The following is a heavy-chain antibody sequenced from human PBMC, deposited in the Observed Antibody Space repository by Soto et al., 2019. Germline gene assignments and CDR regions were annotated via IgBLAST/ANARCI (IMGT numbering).Heavy chain of an antibody. Sequence: PGGSLRLSCTASGFIFDDYVMTWVRQAPGKGLEFVGSISNKASGGTTEYAASVKGRFTISRDDSKSIAYLPMNSLKTEDTAVYYCTKWPGNAQSNFEHWGQGTQVTVSS. J-gene: IGHJ4*02. CDR2: ISNKASGGTT. V-gene: IGHV3-49*04. CDR3: TKWPGNAQSNFEH. CDR1: GFIFDDYV. D-gene: IGHD5-12*01.